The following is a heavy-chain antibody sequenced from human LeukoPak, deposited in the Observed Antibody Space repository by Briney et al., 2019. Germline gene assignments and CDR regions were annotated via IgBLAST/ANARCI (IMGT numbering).Heavy chain of an antibody. CDR3: TRGRVAARPYVFDY. CDR2: IRYEGSNK. Sequence: PGGSLRLSCAASGFTFSSYGIHWVRQAPGKGLEWVAFIRYEGSNKYYADSVKGRFTISRDNSKNTLYLQMNSLRAEDSALYYCTRGRVAARPYVFDYWGQGALVTVSS. CDR1: GFTFSSYG. J-gene: IGHJ4*02. D-gene: IGHD6-6*01. V-gene: IGHV3-30*02.